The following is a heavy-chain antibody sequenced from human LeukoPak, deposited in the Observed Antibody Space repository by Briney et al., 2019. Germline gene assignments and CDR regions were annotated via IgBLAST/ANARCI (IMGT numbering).Heavy chain of an antibody. CDR2: IIPIFGTA. D-gene: IGHD6-6*01. CDR1: GGTFSSYA. J-gene: IGHJ4*02. Sequence: GASVKVSCKASGGTFSSYAISWVRQAPGQGLEWMGGIIPIFGTANYAQKFQGRVTITTDESTSTAYMELSSLRSEDTAVYYCARGSKYSSSSGLDYWGQGTLVTVSS. CDR3: ARGSKYSSSSGLDY. V-gene: IGHV1-69*05.